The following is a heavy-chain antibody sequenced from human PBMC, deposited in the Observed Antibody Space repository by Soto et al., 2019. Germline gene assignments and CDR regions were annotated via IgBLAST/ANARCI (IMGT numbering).Heavy chain of an antibody. J-gene: IGHJ2*01. CDR3: AGGYSDYASGRVFDL. Sequence: QVQLQQSGPVLVKPSQTLSLTCAISGDSVSSNSAAWDWIRQSPSRGLEGLGRTDYRSKWYNDYAVSVKTRITNSPDTTKNQSSPRLNFVTPEGTAVYYCAGGYSDYASGRVFDLWGRGTLVTVSS. CDR1: GDSVSSNSAA. D-gene: IGHD5-12*01. V-gene: IGHV6-1*01. CDR2: TDYRSKWYN.